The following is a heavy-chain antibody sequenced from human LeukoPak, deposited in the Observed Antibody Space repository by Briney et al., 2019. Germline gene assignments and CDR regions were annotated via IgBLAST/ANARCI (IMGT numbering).Heavy chain of an antibody. CDR1: GFTFSSYW. CDR2: IKQDGSEK. D-gene: IGHD6-19*01. Sequence: PGGSLRLSCAASGFTFSSYWMSWVRQAPGKGLEWVANIKQDGSEKYYVDSVKGRFTISRDDAKNSLFLQMNSLRAEDTAVYYCARDPPVAGYGMDVWGQGTTVTASS. V-gene: IGHV3-7*01. J-gene: IGHJ6*02. CDR3: ARDPPVAGYGMDV.